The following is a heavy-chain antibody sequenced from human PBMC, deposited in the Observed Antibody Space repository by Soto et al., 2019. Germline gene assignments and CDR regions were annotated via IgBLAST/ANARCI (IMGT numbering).Heavy chain of an antibody. CDR1: GFTFSSYE. Sequence: GGSLRLSCSASGFTFSSYEMNWVRQAPGKGLEWVSYISDSGRTIYYADSVKGRFTVSRDDAQNSVYLQMDSLGAEDTAVYYCARDLLHYDFWSGYSAYFYYGMDVWGPGTTVTVSS. D-gene: IGHD3-3*01. CDR2: ISDSGRTI. V-gene: IGHV3-48*03. J-gene: IGHJ6*02. CDR3: ARDLLHYDFWSGYSAYFYYGMDV.